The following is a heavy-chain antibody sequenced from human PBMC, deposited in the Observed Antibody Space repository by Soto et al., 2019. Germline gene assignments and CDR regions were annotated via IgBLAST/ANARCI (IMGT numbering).Heavy chain of an antibody. CDR1: GFTFSRYA. CDR3: YRGDHNDGLRGDF. V-gene: IGHV3-23*01. D-gene: IGHD3-10*01. Sequence: EVQLLESGGGLVQPGESLRVSCAASGFTFSRYAMSWVRQAPGEGLDWVSGISGSADTTYSADSVKGRFTISRDNSENTLYLQMNSLGDEDAAVYYCYRGDHNDGLRGDFWGQGTLVTVSS. J-gene: IGHJ4*02. CDR2: ISGSADTT.